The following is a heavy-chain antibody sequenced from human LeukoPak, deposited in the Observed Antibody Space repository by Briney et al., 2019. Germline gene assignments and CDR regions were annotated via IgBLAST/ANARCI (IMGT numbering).Heavy chain of an antibody. Sequence: GGSLRLSCAASGFTFSSYSMNWVRQAPGKGLEWVSSISSSSSYIYYADSVKGRFTISRDNAKNSLYLQMNSLRAEDTAVYYCARSGDYVARWLDPWGQGTLVTVSS. CDR1: GFTFSSYS. V-gene: IGHV3-21*01. CDR3: ARSGDYVARWLDP. D-gene: IGHD4-17*01. CDR2: ISSSSSYI. J-gene: IGHJ5*02.